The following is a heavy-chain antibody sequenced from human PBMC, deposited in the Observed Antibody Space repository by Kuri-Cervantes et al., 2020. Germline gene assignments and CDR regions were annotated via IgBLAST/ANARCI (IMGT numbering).Heavy chain of an antibody. CDR3: ARTIMITFGGVIVIRKSVTGTGGYFDL. CDR2: IVVGSGNT. D-gene: IGHD3-16*02. CDR1: GFTFTSSA. V-gene: IGHV1-58*02. Sequence: SVKVSCKASGFTFTSSAMQWVRQARGQRLEWIGWIVVGSGNTNYAQKFQERVTITRDMSTSTAYMELSSLRAEDTAVYYCARTIMITFGGVIVIRKSVTGTGGYFDLWGRGTLVTVSS. J-gene: IGHJ2*01.